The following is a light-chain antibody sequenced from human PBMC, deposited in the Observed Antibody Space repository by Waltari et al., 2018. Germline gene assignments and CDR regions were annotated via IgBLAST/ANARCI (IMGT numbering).Light chain of an antibody. Sequence: QSALTQPAAVSGSPGQSITISCSGSSSDVGGYNLVSWYQHHPGKTPKLMIYDDTKRPSGGSNRFSGSKSGNTASLTISGLQAEDEADYYCCSYAGSSAVVFGGGTKLTVL. CDR3: CSYAGSSAVV. CDR1: SSDVGGYNL. V-gene: IGLV2-23*01. J-gene: IGLJ2*01. CDR2: DDT.